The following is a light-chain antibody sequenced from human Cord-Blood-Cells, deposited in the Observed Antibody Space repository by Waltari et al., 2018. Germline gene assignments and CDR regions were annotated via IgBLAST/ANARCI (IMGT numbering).Light chain of an antibody. CDR3: QQSYSTPLT. V-gene: IGKV1-39*01. Sequence: DIQMTQSPSSLSASVGDRVTITCRASQSISSYLNWYQQKPGKAPNRLIYAASSLQSGVPSRVRGSGSGTDFTLTISSLQPEDFATYYCQQSYSTPLTFGGGTKVEIK. J-gene: IGKJ4*01. CDR2: AAS. CDR1: QSISSY.